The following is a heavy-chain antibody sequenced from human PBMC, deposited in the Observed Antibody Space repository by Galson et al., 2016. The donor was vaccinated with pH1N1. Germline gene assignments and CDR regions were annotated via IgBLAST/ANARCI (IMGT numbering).Heavy chain of an antibody. J-gene: IGHJ4*02. D-gene: IGHD3-22*01. CDR3: ARSARVWFDSSGYYPHYFDN. Sequence: QSGAEVKKPGESLKISCQASGYTFTRNWIAWVRQMPRRGLEWMGMIYPGDSDTRYNPSFQGQVTISADKSISTTYLNWSSLDASDTAMYFCARSARVWFDSSGYYPHYFDNWGQGTLVTVSS. CDR2: IYPGDSDT. CDR1: GYTFTRNW. V-gene: IGHV5-51*01.